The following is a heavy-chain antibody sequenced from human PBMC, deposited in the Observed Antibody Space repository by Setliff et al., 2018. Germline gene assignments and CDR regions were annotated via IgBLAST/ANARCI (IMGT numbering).Heavy chain of an antibody. CDR3: ARDRTAYSYGLDV. Sequence: SETLSLTCTVSGGSISSGTYYWSWIRQPVGKGLEWIGRLHTSGSIDYNPSLKSRVTISVDTSKNQFSLRLRSVTAADTAMYYCARDRTAYSYGLDVWGQGTTVTVSS. V-gene: IGHV4-61*02. D-gene: IGHD5-18*01. CDR2: LHTSGSI. J-gene: IGHJ6*02. CDR1: GGSISSGTYY.